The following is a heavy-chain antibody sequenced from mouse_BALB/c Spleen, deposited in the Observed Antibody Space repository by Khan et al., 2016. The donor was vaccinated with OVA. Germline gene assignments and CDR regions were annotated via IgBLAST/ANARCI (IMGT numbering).Heavy chain of an antibody. CDR3: AKWGTGYYAMDY. J-gene: IGHJ4*01. D-gene: IGHD4-1*01. CDR1: GFLLTNYG. CDR2: LWGDGST. V-gene: IGHV2-3*01. Sequence: QVQLKQSGPGLVAPSQSLSITCTVSGFLLTNYGVTWVRQPPGKGLEWLGVLWGDGSTNYHSALISRLSISKDNSKSQVFLKLNSLQTDDTATYYCAKWGTGYYAMDYWGQGTSVTVSS.